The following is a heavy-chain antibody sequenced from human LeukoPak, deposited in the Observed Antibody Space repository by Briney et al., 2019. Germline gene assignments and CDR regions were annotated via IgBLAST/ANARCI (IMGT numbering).Heavy chain of an antibody. Sequence: SQTLSLTCTVSGGSISSGDYYWSWIRQPPGKGLEWIGYIYYSGSTYYNPSLKSRVTISVDTSKNQFSLKLSSVTAADTAVYYCASPGSGFWSGYMDVWGKGTTVTVSS. V-gene: IGHV4-30-4*08. CDR1: GGSISSGDYY. J-gene: IGHJ6*03. CDR3: ASPGSGFWSGYMDV. D-gene: IGHD3-3*01. CDR2: IYYSGST.